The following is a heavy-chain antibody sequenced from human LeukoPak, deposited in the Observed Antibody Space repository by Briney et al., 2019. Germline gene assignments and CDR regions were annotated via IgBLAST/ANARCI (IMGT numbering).Heavy chain of an antibody. D-gene: IGHD6-19*01. CDR1: GGTFSSYA. Sequence: GASVKVSCKASGGTFSSYAISWVRQAPGQGLEWMGGIIPIFGTANYAQKFQGRVTITADESTSTAYMELSSLRSEDTAVYYCASSGWHDAFDIWGQGTMVTVSS. CDR3: ASSGWHDAFDI. CDR2: IIPIFGTA. V-gene: IGHV1-69*13. J-gene: IGHJ3*02.